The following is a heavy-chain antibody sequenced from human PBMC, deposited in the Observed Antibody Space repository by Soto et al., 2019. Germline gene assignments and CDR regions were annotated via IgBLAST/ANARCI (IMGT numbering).Heavy chain of an antibody. CDR3: ANHHDAYYYYYMDV. CDR2: ISGSGGST. D-gene: IGHD3-3*01. J-gene: IGHJ6*03. Sequence: GGSLRLSCAASGFTFSSYAMSWVRQAPGKGLEWVSAISGSGGSTYYADSVKGRFTISRDNSKNTLYLQMNSLRAEDTAVYYCANHHDAYYYYYMDVWGKGTTVTVSS. V-gene: IGHV3-23*01. CDR1: GFTFSSYA.